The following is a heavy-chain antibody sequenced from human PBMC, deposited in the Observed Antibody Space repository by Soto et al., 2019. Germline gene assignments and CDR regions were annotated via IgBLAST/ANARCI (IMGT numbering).Heavy chain of an antibody. J-gene: IGHJ4*02. V-gene: IGHV4-4*02. D-gene: IGHD3-16*01. Sequence: QVQLQESGPGLVKPSGTLSLSCAVSGGSISSSHWWTWVRQPPGKGLEWIGEIYHSGSTNSNPSLKRRVTISVDTSRNLFSLNLGSVTAADTAVYYCASSGGGEDYWGQGILVTVSS. CDR1: GGSISSSHW. CDR3: ASSGGGEDY. CDR2: IYHSGST.